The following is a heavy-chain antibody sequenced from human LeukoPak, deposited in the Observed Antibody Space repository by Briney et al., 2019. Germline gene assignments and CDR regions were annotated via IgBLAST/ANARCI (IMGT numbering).Heavy chain of an antibody. CDR2: IYHSGST. Sequence: SETLSLTCAVYGGTFSGYYWSWIRQPPGKGLEWIGEIYHSGSTNYNPSLKSRVTISVDKSKNQFSLKLSSVTAANTAVYYCASRSLGRVGYWGQGTLVTVSS. CDR3: ASRSLGRVGY. CDR1: GGTFSGYY. D-gene: IGHD1-26*01. V-gene: IGHV4-34*01. J-gene: IGHJ4*02.